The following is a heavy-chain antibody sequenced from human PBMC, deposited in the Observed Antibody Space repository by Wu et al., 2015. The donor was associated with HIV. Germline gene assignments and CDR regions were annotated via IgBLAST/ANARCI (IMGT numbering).Heavy chain of an antibody. CDR3: AIGSGSFYYFDY. V-gene: IGHV1-2*02. J-gene: IGHJ4*02. Sequence: QVRLVQSGAEVKKPGASVKVSCGTSGYTFGNYYIHWLRQAPGQGLEWMAWINPSGGSTIYSENFEGRITVTRDTSTKTVYMELDSLTSGDTAVYYCAIGSGSFYYFDYWGQGTLVTVSS. CDR1: GYTFGNYY. D-gene: IGHD3-10*01. CDR2: INPSGGST.